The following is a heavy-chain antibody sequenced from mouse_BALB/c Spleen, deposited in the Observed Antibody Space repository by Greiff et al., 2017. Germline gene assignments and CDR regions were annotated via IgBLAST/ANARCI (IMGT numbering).Heavy chain of an antibody. CDR3: VRQIMRDYLKVGAMDD. CDR2: IRSKSNNYAP. D-gene: IGHD2-4*01. CDR1: GFTFNTYA. V-gene: IGHV10-1*02. Sequence: EVMLVESGGGLVQPKGSLKLSCAASGFTFNTYAMNWVRQAPGKGLEWVARIRSKSNNYAPYYADSVKDRFTISRDDSQSMLYLQMNNLKTEDTAMYYCVRQIMRDYLKVGAMDDWGQGTSVTVSS. J-gene: IGHJ4*01.